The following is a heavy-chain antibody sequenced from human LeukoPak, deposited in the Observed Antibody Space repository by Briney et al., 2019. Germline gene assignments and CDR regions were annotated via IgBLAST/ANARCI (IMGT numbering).Heavy chain of an antibody. Sequence: PGGSLRLSRAASGFTFSSYEMNWVRQAPGKGLEWVSYISSSGSTIYYADSVKGRFTISRDNAKNSLYLQMNSLRAEDTAVYHCARDNPSKGSAFDIWGQGTMVTVSS. CDR1: GFTFSSYE. CDR3: ARDNPSKGSAFDI. V-gene: IGHV3-48*03. D-gene: IGHD1-14*01. J-gene: IGHJ3*02. CDR2: ISSSGSTI.